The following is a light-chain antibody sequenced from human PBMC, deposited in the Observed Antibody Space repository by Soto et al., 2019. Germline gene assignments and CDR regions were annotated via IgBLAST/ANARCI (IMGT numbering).Light chain of an antibody. V-gene: IGKV3-15*01. CDR3: QQYNNWPLT. J-gene: IGKJ4*01. CDR1: QSVSTN. Sequence: EVVVTQSPATLSVSPGERVTLSCRASQSVSTNLAWYQQKPGQAPWHLIYGASTRATDIPARFSGSGSGTEFTLTISSLQSEDLAVYYCQQYNNWPLTFGRGTKVEIK. CDR2: GAS.